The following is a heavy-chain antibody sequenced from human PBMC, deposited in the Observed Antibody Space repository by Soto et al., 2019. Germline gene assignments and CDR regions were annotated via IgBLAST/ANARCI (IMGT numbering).Heavy chain of an antibody. J-gene: IGHJ6*02. Sequence: SETLSLTCTVSGGSISDSSDFWGWIRQSPGKGLEWIGTIHYSGAANYNPSLKSRVTISVDTSKNQFSLKLSSVTAADTAVYYCARHIYDYVWGSYRSPYGMDVWGQGTTVTVS. D-gene: IGHD3-16*02. CDR3: ARHIYDYVWGSYRSPYGMDV. CDR1: GGSISDSSDF. CDR2: IHYSGAA. V-gene: IGHV4-39*01.